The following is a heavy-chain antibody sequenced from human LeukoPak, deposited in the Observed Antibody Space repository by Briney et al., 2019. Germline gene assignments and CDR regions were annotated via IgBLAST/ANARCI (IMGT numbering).Heavy chain of an antibody. D-gene: IGHD3-10*01. V-gene: IGHV1-18*01. CDR2: ITPYNGNT. Sequence: RASVKVSCKASGNTFSSYGISWVRQAPGQGLEWMGWITPYNGNTNYVQKFQGRVTITADKSTSTAYMELSSLRSEDTAVYYCARRYDKNAFDIWGQGTMVTVSS. CDR1: GNTFSSYG. J-gene: IGHJ3*02. CDR3: ARRYDKNAFDI.